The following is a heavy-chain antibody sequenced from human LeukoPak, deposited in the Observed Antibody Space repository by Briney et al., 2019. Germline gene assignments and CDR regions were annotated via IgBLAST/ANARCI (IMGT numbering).Heavy chain of an antibody. CDR2: IKEDGSEK. Sequence: GGSLRLSCAVSGLDFNTFSVNWVRQAPGKGLEWVANIKEDGSEKHYVESVKGRFTIFRDNAKNSVFLQMNSLRAEDTAMYYCSRDRYSSIWGQGTMVTVSS. CDR1: GLDFNTFS. J-gene: IGHJ3*02. V-gene: IGHV3-7*01. D-gene: IGHD6-13*01. CDR3: SRDRYSSI.